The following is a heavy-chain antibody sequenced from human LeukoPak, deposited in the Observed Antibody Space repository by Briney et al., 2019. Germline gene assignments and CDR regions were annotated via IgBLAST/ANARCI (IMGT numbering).Heavy chain of an antibody. D-gene: IGHD6-6*01. J-gene: IGHJ6*03. V-gene: IGHV4-59*01. Sequence: PSETLSLTCTVSGGSISSYYWSWIRQPPGKGLEWIGYIYYSGSTNYNPSLKSRVTISVDTSKNQFSLKLSSVTAADTAVYYCARGGAAHPPGRGNYYYYMDVWGKGTTVTVSS. CDR3: ARGGAAHPPGRGNYYYYMDV. CDR1: GGSISSYY. CDR2: IYYSGST.